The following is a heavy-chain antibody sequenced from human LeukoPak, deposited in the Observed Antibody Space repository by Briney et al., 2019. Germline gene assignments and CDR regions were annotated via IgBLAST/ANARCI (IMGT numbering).Heavy chain of an antibody. D-gene: IGHD1-26*01. CDR2: ISGSGGST. Sequence: GGSLRLSCEASGFTFSDYYLGWIRQAPGKGLEWVSAISGSGGSTYYADSVKGRFTISRDNSKNTLYLQMNSLRADDTAVYYCAKVGWELRDAFDIWGQGTMVTVSS. V-gene: IGHV3-23*01. CDR3: AKVGWELRDAFDI. CDR1: GFTFSDYY. J-gene: IGHJ3*02.